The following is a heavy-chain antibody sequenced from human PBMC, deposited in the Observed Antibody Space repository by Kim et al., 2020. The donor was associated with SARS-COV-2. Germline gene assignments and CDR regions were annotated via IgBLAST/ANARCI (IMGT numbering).Heavy chain of an antibody. CDR3: ARARSTKNWYSSSCVDY. V-gene: IGHV1-2*06. CDR1: GYTFTGYY. D-gene: IGHD6-13*01. Sequence: ASVKVSCKASGYTFTGYYMHWVRQAPGQGLEWMGRINPNSGGTNYAQKFQGRVTMTRDTSISTAYMELSRLRSDDTAVYYCARARSTKNWYSSSCVDYWGQGTLVTVSS. J-gene: IGHJ4*02. CDR2: INPNSGGT.